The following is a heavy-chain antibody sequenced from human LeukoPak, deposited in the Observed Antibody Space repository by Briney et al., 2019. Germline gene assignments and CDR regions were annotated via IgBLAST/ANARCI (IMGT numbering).Heavy chain of an antibody. CDR3: ARYYSSSYYYYYYYMDV. CDR2: MNPNSGNT. J-gene: IGHJ6*03. Sequence: ASVKVSCKASGYTFTSYDINWVRQATGQGLEWMGSMNPNSGNTGYAQKFQGRVTMTRNTSISTAYMELSSLRSEDTAVYYCARYYSSSYYYYYYYMDVWGKGTTVTVSS. V-gene: IGHV1-8*01. CDR1: GYTFTSYD. D-gene: IGHD6-6*01.